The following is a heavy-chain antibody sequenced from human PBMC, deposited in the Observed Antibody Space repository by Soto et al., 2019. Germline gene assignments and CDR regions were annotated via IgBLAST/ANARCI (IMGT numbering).Heavy chain of an antibody. CDR2: IYYSGST. CDR1: GGSISSGGYY. Sequence: QVQLQESGPGLVKPSQTLSLTCTVSGGSISSGGYYWSWIRRHPGKGLEWIGYIYYSGSTYYNPSLKSRVTIXVXTXXNQFSLKLSSVTAADTAVYYCARSGYSYGPNPLLYWGQGTLVTVSS. V-gene: IGHV4-31*03. D-gene: IGHD5-18*01. CDR3: ARSGYSYGPNPLLY. J-gene: IGHJ4*02.